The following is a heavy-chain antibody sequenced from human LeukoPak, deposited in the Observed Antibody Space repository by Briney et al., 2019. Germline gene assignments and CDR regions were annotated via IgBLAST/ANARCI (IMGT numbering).Heavy chain of an antibody. CDR2: IYYSGST. Sequence: SETLSLTCTVSGGSISSYYWSWIRQPPGKGLEWIGYIYYSGSTNYNPSLKSRVTISVDTSKNQFSLKLSSVTAADTAVYYCARGTGPRAFDYWGQGTRVTVSS. J-gene: IGHJ4*02. V-gene: IGHV4-59*01. D-gene: IGHD3/OR15-3a*01. CDR1: GGSISSYY. CDR3: ARGTGPRAFDY.